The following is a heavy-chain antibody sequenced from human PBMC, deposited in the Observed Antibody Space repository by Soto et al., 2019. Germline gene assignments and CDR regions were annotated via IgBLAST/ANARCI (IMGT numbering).Heavy chain of an antibody. Sequence: GASVKVSCKASGFTFTPSVVQWVRQARGQRLEWIGWIVVANGNTNFAQKFQERVTMTRDMSTSTAFMELSSLRSEDTAVYYCAAVLTGNVHSVYWGQGTLVTVSS. CDR2: IVVANGNT. D-gene: IGHD1-20*01. V-gene: IGHV1-58*01. J-gene: IGHJ4*02. CDR3: AAVLTGNVHSVY. CDR1: GFTFTPSV.